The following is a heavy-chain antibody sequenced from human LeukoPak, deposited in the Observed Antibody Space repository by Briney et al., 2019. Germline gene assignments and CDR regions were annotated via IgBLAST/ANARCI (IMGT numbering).Heavy chain of an antibody. D-gene: IGHD5-12*01. CDR3: ARDLSPSHMVAAIVAY. J-gene: IGHJ4*02. CDR1: GYTFTGYY. CDR2: INPNSGGT. V-gene: IGHV1-2*02. Sequence: ASVKVSCKASGYTFTGYYMHWVRQAPGQGLEWMGWINPNSGGTNYAQKFQGRVTMTRDTSIDTAYMELSGLRSDDTAMFYCARDLSPSHMVAAIVAYWGQGTLVTVSS.